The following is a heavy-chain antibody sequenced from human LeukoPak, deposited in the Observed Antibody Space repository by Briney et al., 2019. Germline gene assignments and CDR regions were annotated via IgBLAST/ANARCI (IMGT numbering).Heavy chain of an antibody. CDR3: ARDRDSVVEDWFDP. V-gene: IGHV3-20*04. CDR2: INWNGGST. CDR1: GGSISCYY. J-gene: IGHJ5*02. D-gene: IGHD2-15*01. Sequence: PSETLSLTCTVSGGSISCYYWSWIRQPPGKGLEWVSGINWNGGSTGYADSVKGRFTISRDNSKNTLYLQMNSLRAEDTAVYYCARDRDSVVEDWFDPWGQGTLVTVSS.